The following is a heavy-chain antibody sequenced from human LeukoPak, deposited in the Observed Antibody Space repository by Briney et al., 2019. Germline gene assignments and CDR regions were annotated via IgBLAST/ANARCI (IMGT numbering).Heavy chain of an antibody. D-gene: IGHD6-13*01. V-gene: IGHV1-46*01. CDR3: ARPGIANYFDY. CDR2: INPSGGST. J-gene: IGHJ4*02. CDR1: GYTFTSYY. Sequence: ASVKVPCKASGYTFTSYYMHWVRQAPGQGLEWMGIINPSGGSTSYAQKFQGRVTMTRDTSTSTVYMELSSLRSEDTAVYYCARPGIANYFDYWGQGTLVTVSS.